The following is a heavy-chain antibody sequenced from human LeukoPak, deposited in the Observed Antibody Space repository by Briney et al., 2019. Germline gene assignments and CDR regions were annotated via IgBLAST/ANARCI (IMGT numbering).Heavy chain of an antibody. D-gene: IGHD1-26*01. V-gene: IGHV4-59*08. CDR2: LSYTGST. CDR3: ASLQGRGNNYLDF. Sequence: ASETLSLTCAVSGAPISNYYWSWIRQPPGKGLEWIGYLSYTGSTNYNPSLKSRVTISGDTSKNQFSLKLTSVTAADTAVYYCASLQGRGNNYLDFWGQGALVTVSS. J-gene: IGHJ4*02. CDR1: GAPISNYY.